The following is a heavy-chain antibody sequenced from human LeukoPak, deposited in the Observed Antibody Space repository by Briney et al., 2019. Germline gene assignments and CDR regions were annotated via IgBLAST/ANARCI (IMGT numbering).Heavy chain of an antibody. J-gene: IGHJ4*02. CDR3: ARDCSTSCYAAEDFDY. D-gene: IGHD2-2*01. CDR2: ISSSGSTI. V-gene: IGHV3-48*03. Sequence: PGGSLRLSCAASGFTFSSYEMNWVRQAPGKGLEWVSYISSSGSTIYYADSVKGRFTISRDNAKNSLYLQMNSLRAEDTAVYDCARDCSTSCYAAEDFDYWGQGTLVTVSS. CDR1: GFTFSSYE.